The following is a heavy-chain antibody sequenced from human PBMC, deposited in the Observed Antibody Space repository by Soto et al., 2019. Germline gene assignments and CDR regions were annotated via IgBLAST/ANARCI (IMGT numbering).Heavy chain of an antibody. D-gene: IGHD3-10*01. CDR3: ARGRASGSYYLLDY. Sequence: SVKVSCKASGDTFTTYDINWVRQATGHGLEWMGWIDPNSGNIGYAQRFQGRVTMTRDTAIRTAYMEVSSLRSDDTAVYYCARGRASGSYYLLDYWGQGTLVTVSS. CDR2: IDPNSGNI. J-gene: IGHJ4*02. CDR1: GDTFTTYD. V-gene: IGHV1-8*01.